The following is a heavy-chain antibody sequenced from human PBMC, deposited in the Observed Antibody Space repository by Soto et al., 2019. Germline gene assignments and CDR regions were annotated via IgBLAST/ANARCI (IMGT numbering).Heavy chain of an antibody. Sequence: PGGSLRLSCAASVFTFNSYSVTWVRQAPGKGLEWVSVISDSGRSTYYADSVKGRFTISRDNSKNTLYLQMDSLRAEDMALYYCAKARPSGGYYYVEALDIWGQGTMVTVSS. V-gene: IGHV3-23*01. D-gene: IGHD3-22*01. CDR2: ISDSGRST. J-gene: IGHJ3*02. CDR3: AKARPSGGYYYVEALDI. CDR1: VFTFNSYS.